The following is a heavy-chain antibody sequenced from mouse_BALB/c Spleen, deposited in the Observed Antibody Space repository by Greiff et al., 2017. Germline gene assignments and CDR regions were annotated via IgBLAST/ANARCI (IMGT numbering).Heavy chain of an antibody. CDR3: ARGNYYGSSYDYFDY. D-gene: IGHD1-1*01. J-gene: IGHJ2*01. Sequence: EVQRVESGGDLVKPGGSLKLSCAASGFTFSSYGMSWVRQTPDKRLEWVATISSGGSYTYYPDSVKGRFTISRDNAKNTLYLQMSSLKSEDTAMYYCARGNYYGSSYDYFDYWGQGTTLTVSS. V-gene: IGHV5-6*01. CDR1: GFTFSSYG. CDR2: ISSGGSYT.